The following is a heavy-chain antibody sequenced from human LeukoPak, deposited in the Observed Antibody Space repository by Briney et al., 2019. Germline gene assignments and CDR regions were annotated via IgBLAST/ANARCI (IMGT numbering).Heavy chain of an antibody. Sequence: GASVKVSCKASGGTFSSYAISWVRQAPGQGPERMGRIIPILGIANYAQKFQGRVTITADKSTSTAYMELSSLRSEDTAVYYCARVQPTSKFNWFDPWGQGTLVTVSS. CDR2: IIPILGIA. V-gene: IGHV1-69*04. D-gene: IGHD6-13*01. J-gene: IGHJ5*02. CDR1: GGTFSSYA. CDR3: ARVQPTSKFNWFDP.